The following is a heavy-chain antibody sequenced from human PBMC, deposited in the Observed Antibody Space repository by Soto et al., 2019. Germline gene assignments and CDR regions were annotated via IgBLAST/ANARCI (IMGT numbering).Heavy chain of an antibody. CDR1: GFGFSNYA. V-gene: IGHV3-23*01. Sequence: EVQLLESGGGLVQPGGSLRLSCAASGFGFSNYAMTWVRQAPGKGLEWVSSITTNGATTYYADSVKGRFTISRDNSKNTLYLQTNSLTAEDSAVYPCAQRAWRDISGSSDYWGQVTLVTVSS. CDR3: AQRAWRDISGSSDY. D-gene: IGHD3-10*01. J-gene: IGHJ4*02. CDR2: ITTNGATT.